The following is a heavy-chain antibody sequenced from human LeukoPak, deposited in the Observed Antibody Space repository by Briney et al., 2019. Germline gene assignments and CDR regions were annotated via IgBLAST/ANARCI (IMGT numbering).Heavy chain of an antibody. V-gene: IGHV4-59*08. CDR1: GGSIRSYY. CDR3: AREGGYASPFDH. Sequence: SETLSLTCTVSGGSIRSYYWSWIRQPPGKGLEWVGYISYSGSTNCNPSLESRVTISVDTSKNQFSLKVTSVTAADTAVYYCAREGGYASPFDHWGQGTLVTVSS. D-gene: IGHD5-12*01. CDR2: ISYSGST. J-gene: IGHJ4*02.